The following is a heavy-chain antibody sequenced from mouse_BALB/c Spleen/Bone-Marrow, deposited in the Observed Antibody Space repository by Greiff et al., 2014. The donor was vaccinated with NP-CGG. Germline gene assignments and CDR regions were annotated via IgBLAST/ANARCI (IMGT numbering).Heavy chain of an antibody. V-gene: IGHV2-9*02. CDR2: IWAGGST. J-gene: IGHJ4*01. CDR1: GFSLTSYG. Sequence: QVQLKESGPGLVAPSQSLSITCTVSGFSLTSYGVHWVRQPPGKGLEWLGVIWAGGSTNYNSALMSRLSISKDSSKSQVFLIMNSLQTDDTAMYYCARDENYYGNYGTMDYWGQGTSVTVSS. CDR3: ARDENYYGNYGTMDY. D-gene: IGHD2-1*01.